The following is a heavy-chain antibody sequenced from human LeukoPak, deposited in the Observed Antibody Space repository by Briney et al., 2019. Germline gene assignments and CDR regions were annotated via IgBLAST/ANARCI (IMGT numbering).Heavy chain of an antibody. Sequence: GGSLRLSCAGSGFSFSSYGMHWVRQAPGKGLEWMAFIRSDGSNKYYADSVKGRFTISRDNSKNTLYLQMNSLRAEDTAVYYCARILDSAWGELGYWGQGTLVTVSS. CDR2: IRSDGSNK. CDR3: ARILDSAWGELGY. CDR1: GFSFSSYG. D-gene: IGHD6-19*01. V-gene: IGHV3-30*02. J-gene: IGHJ4*02.